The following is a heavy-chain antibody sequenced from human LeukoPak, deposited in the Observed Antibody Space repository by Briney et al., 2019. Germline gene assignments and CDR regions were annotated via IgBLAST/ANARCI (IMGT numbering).Heavy chain of an antibody. V-gene: IGHV1-69*05. CDR1: GGTFSSYA. J-gene: IGHJ4*02. D-gene: IGHD3-9*01. CDR2: IIPIFGTA. CDR3: ARTRFDWLFPNFDY. Sequence: SVKVSCKASGGTFSSYAISWVRQAPGQGLEWMGGIIPIFGTANYAQKFQGRVTITTDESTSTAYMELSSLRSEDTAVYYCARTRFDWLFPNFDYWGQGTLVTVSS.